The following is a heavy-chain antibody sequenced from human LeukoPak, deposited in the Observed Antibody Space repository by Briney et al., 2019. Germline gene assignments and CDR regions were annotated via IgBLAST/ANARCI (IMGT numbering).Heavy chain of an antibody. CDR2: ISGSGGST. CDR1: GFTFSSYA. CDR3: AKAVPYDSSGYYRRGGMDV. D-gene: IGHD3-22*01. Sequence: GGSLRLSCAASGFTFSSYAMSWVRQAPGKGLEWVSAISGSGGSTYYADSVKGRFTISRDNSKNTLYLQMNSLRAEDTAVYYCAKAVPYDSSGYYRRGGMDVWGQGTTVTVSS. J-gene: IGHJ6*02. V-gene: IGHV3-23*01.